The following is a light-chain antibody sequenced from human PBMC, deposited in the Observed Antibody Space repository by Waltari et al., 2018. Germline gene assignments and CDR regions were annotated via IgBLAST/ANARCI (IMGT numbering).Light chain of an antibody. Sequence: QSALTQPASVSGSPGQSITISCTGTSSDVGNYNLVSWYQQHPGKAPKFMIYEVTKRPSGVSDRFSGSKSGNTASLTISGLQAEDEAYYYCCSYAGDTTWVFGGGTKLTVL. CDR3: CSYAGDTTWV. V-gene: IGLV2-23*02. CDR2: EVT. CDR1: SSDVGNYNL. J-gene: IGLJ3*02.